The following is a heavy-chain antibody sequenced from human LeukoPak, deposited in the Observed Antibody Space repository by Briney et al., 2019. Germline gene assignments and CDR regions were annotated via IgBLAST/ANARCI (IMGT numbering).Heavy chain of an antibody. V-gene: IGHV1-18*01. CDR1: GYIFTSYG. D-gene: IGHD3-3*01. CDR3: ARVGDEDDFWSGYNY. CDR2: ISVYNGNT. J-gene: IGHJ4*02. Sequence: ASVKVSCKASGYIFTSYGISWVRQAPGQGFECMGWISVYNGNTNYAQKLQGRVTMTTDTSTSTAYMELRSLRSDDTAVYYCARVGDEDDFWSGYNYWGQGTLVTVSS.